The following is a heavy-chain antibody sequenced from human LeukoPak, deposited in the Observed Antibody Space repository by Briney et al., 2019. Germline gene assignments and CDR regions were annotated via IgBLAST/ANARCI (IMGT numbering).Heavy chain of an antibody. CDR3: ARHSTDRNYDFWSGGFFDY. CDR2: IYYSGST. Sequence: SETLSLTCTVSGGSISSSSYYWGWIRQPPGKGLEWIGSIYYSGSTYYNPSLKSRVTISVDTSKNQFSLKLSSVTAADTAVYYCARHSTDRNYDFWSGGFFDYWGQGTLVTVSS. D-gene: IGHD3-3*01. J-gene: IGHJ4*02. CDR1: GGSISSSSYY. V-gene: IGHV4-39*01.